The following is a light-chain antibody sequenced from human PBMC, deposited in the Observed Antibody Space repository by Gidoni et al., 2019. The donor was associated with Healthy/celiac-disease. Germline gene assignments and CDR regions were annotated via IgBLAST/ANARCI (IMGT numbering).Light chain of an antibody. V-gene: IGKV3-11*01. CDR2: DAS. CDR1: QSVSSY. J-gene: IGKJ5*01. Sequence: EIVLTQSPATLSLSPGERATLSCRASQSVSSYLAWYQQKPGQAPRLLIYDASNRATGIPARFSGSGSGTYFTLTIISLEPEDFAVYYCQQRSNWPPGFGQGTRLEIK. CDR3: QQRSNWPPG.